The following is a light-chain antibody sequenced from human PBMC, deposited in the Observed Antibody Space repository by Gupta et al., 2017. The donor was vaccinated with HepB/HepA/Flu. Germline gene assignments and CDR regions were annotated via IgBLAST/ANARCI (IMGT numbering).Light chain of an antibody. CDR2: WAS. V-gene: IGKV4-1*01. CDR1: PSVLYTSNNKNY. J-gene: IGKJ1*01. Sequence: IVVSQSPVSLAVTLSERTTINCKSSPSVLYTSNNKNYLSWYQQKPGQPPKLIIYWASTRESGVPDRFSGSGSGTDFTLTISRLQAEDVAVYFCQQYYNTPWTLGQGTKVEIK. CDR3: QQYYNTPWT.